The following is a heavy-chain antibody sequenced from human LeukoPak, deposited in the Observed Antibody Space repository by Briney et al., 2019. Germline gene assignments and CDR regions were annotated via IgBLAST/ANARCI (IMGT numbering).Heavy chain of an antibody. Sequence: SETLSLTCTVSGGSISSYYWSWIRQPPGKGLEWIGYIYYSGSTNYSPSLKSRVTISVDTSKNQFSLKLSSVTAADTAVYYCARVFGYSSGWYRGNAFDIWGQGTMVTVSS. J-gene: IGHJ3*02. CDR1: GGSISSYY. CDR2: IYYSGST. CDR3: ARVFGYSSGWYRGNAFDI. D-gene: IGHD6-19*01. V-gene: IGHV4-59*01.